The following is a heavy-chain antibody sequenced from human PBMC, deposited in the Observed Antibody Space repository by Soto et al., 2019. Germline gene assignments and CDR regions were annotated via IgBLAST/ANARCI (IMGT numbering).Heavy chain of an antibody. CDR1: GFTFSSYS. Sequence: EVQLVESGGGLVKPGGSLRLSCAASGFTFSSYSMNWVRQAPGKGLEWVSSISSSSSYIYYADSVKGRFTISRDNAKNSLYLQMNSLRAEDTAVYYCARVIAVAGTRGRMDAFDIWGQGTMVTVSS. J-gene: IGHJ3*02. D-gene: IGHD6-19*01. CDR2: ISSSSSYI. CDR3: ARVIAVAGTRGRMDAFDI. V-gene: IGHV3-21*01.